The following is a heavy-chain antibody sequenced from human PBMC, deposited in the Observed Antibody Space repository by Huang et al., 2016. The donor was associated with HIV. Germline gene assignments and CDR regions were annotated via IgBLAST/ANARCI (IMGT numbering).Heavy chain of an antibody. CDR1: GGSMSSYY. Sequence: QVQLQESGPGLVKPSETLSLTCTVSGGSMSSYYWSWIRQPPGKGLAWIGYIYYSGSTNANPSLKSRVTISVDTSKNQFSLRLSSVTAADTAVYYCASASIAARRWFDPWGQGSLVTVSS. D-gene: IGHD6-6*01. CDR2: IYYSGST. J-gene: IGHJ5*02. CDR3: ASASIAARRWFDP. V-gene: IGHV4-59*01.